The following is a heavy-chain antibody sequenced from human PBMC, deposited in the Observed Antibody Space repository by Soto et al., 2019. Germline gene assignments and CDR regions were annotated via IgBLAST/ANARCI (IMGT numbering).Heavy chain of an antibody. CDR2: VSSGGGT. J-gene: IGHJ4*02. V-gene: IGHV3-23*01. D-gene: IGHD2-15*01. CDR1: GFTFSTYA. Sequence: EVELLESGGGLVQPEGSLRLSCAATGFTFSTYAMGWVRQAPGKGLEWVSVVSSGGGTHYADSVKGRFTVSRDNSKNTLSLQTNSLRADDTAVYYCAKRRGAGGDFDYWGQGALVTVSS. CDR3: AKRRGAGGDFDY.